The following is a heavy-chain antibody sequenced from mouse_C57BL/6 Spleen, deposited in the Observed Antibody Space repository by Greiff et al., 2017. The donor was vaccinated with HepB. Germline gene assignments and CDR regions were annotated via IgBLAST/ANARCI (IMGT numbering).Heavy chain of an antibody. V-gene: IGHV1-69*01. CDR3: ARPYYGSSYDY. CDR2: IDPSDSYT. Sequence: QVQLQQPGAELVMPGASVKLSCKASGYTFTSYWMHWVKQRPGQGLEWIGEIDPSDSYTNYNQKSKGKSTLTVDKSSSTAYMQLSSLTSEDSAVYYCARPYYGSSYDYWGQGTTLTVSS. CDR1: GYTFTSYW. D-gene: IGHD1-1*01. J-gene: IGHJ2*01.